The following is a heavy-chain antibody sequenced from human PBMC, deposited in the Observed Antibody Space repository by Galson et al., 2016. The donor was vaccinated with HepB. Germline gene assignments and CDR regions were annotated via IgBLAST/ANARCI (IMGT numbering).Heavy chain of an antibody. D-gene: IGHD3-10*01. CDR2: ISYDGTNT. CDR1: GFGFRSYG. V-gene: IGHV3-30*18. Sequence: SLRLSCAASGFGFRSYGMHWVRQAPGKGLEWVAGISYDGTNTYYADSVKGRFTISRDNSKNTLYLQMNSLRAEDTAVYFCAKGLGFYGSGSLFDYWGQGTLVTVSS. J-gene: IGHJ4*02. CDR3: AKGLGFYGSGSLFDY.